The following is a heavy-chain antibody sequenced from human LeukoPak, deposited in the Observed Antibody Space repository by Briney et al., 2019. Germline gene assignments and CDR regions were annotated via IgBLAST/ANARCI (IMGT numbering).Heavy chain of an antibody. CDR1: GFTFSSYD. Sequence: GGSLRLSCAASGFTFSSYDMHWVRQATGKGLEWVSAIGTAGDTYYPGSVKGRFTISRENAKNSLYLQMNSLRAGDTAVYYCARDRPDYYDSSGYRGGEDWGQGTLVTVSS. D-gene: IGHD3-22*01. V-gene: IGHV3-13*01. J-gene: IGHJ4*02. CDR3: ARDRPDYYDSSGYRGGED. CDR2: IGTAGDT.